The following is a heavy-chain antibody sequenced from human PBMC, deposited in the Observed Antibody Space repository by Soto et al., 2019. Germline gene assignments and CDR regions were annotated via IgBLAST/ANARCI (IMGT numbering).Heavy chain of an antibody. CDR2: INSDGSST. Sequence: PGGSLRLSCAASGFTFSSYWMHWVRQAPGKGLVWVSRINSDGSSTSYADSVKGRFTISRDNAKNTLYLQMNSLRAEDTAVYYCARGVSSSSTDYYYGMDVWGQGTTVTVSS. CDR1: GFTFSSYW. D-gene: IGHD6-6*01. CDR3: ARGVSSSSTDYYYGMDV. J-gene: IGHJ6*02. V-gene: IGHV3-74*01.